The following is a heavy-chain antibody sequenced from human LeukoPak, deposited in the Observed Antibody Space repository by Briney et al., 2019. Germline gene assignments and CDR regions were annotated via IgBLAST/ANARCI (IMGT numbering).Heavy chain of an antibody. Sequence: GASVKVSCKASGYTFTSYGISWVRQAPGQGLEWMGWISAYNGNTNYAQKLQGRVTMTTDTSTSTAYMELRSLRSDDTAVYYCARRQLGDYYYYMDVWGKGTTVTVSS. J-gene: IGHJ6*03. CDR2: ISAYNGNT. CDR3: ARRQLGDYYYYMDV. V-gene: IGHV1-18*01. D-gene: IGHD6-6*01. CDR1: GYTFTSYG.